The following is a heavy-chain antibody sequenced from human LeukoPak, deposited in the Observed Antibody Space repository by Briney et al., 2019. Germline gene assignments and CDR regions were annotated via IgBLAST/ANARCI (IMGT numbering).Heavy chain of an antibody. J-gene: IGHJ1*01. D-gene: IGHD2-21*02. CDR2: ISDSGGSA. V-gene: IGHV3-23*01. Sequence: GGSLRLSCAASGFTFSTDAMSWVRQAPGKGLEWVSAISDSGGSAYYADSVKGRFTISRDNSKNTLYLQMNSLRAEDTAVYYCAKTLCGGDCYFYAEYFQHWGQGTLVTVSS. CDR3: AKTLCGGDCYFYAEYFQH. CDR1: GFTFSTDA.